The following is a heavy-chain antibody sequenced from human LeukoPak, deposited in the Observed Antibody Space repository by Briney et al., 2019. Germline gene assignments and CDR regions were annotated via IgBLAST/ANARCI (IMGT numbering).Heavy chain of an antibody. Sequence: GGSLRLSCAASGIIVSDNYMTWVRQAPGKGLEWVAVIYRDGSTYYGDTVRGRFTISRDNSKNTLYLQMSSLRAEDTALYYCSRVRVIEAGRYHFDYWGQGTLVTVSS. CDR3: SRVRVIEAGRYHFDY. CDR1: GIIVSDNY. V-gene: IGHV3-66*01. CDR2: IYRDGST. D-gene: IGHD2/OR15-2a*01. J-gene: IGHJ4*02.